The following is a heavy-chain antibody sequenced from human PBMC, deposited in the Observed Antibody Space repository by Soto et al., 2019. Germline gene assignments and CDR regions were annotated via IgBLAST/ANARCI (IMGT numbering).Heavy chain of an antibody. J-gene: IGHJ3*02. CDR2: INAGNGNT. CDR1: GYIFTSYA. D-gene: IGHD2-21*02. V-gene: IGHV1-3*01. Sequence: ASVKVSCKASGYIFTSYAMHWLRQAPGQRLEWMGWINAGNGNTKYSQKFQGRVTITRDTSASTAYMELSSLRSEDTAVYYYARASNCGGDCFNDAFDIWGQGTMVTVSS. CDR3: ARASNCGGDCFNDAFDI.